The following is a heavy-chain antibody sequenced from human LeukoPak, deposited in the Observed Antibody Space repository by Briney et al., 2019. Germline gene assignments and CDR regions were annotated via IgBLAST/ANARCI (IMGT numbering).Heavy chain of an antibody. D-gene: IGHD6-19*01. CDR3: ARDLVAVAGTSWFDP. J-gene: IGHJ5*02. CDR2: INAGNGNT. Sequence: ASVKVSCKASGYTFTSHAMHWVRQAPGQRLEWMGWINAGNGNTKYSQKFQGRVTITRDTSASTAYMELSSLRSEDTAVYYCARDLVAVAGTSWFDPWGQGTLVTVSS. CDR1: GYTFTSHA. V-gene: IGHV1-3*01.